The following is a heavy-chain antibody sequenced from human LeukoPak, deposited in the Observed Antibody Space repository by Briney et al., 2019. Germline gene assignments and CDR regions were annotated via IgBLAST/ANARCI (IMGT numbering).Heavy chain of an antibody. Sequence: ASVKVSCKASGYTFTSYYMHWVRQAPGQGLEWMGIINPSGGSTSYAQKFQGRVTMTRDTSTSTVYMELSSLRSEDTAVYYCARNGPFVPPYRYSSSWTLDYWGQGTLVTVSS. CDR3: ARNGPFVPPYRYSSSWTLDY. D-gene: IGHD6-13*01. V-gene: IGHV1-46*01. CDR2: INPSGGST. J-gene: IGHJ4*02. CDR1: GYTFTSYY.